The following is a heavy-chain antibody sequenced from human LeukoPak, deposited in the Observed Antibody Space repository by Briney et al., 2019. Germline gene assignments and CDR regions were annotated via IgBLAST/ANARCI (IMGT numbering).Heavy chain of an antibody. D-gene: IGHD3-10*01. J-gene: IGHJ4*02. Sequence: PSETLSLTCTVPGGSISSSSYYWGWIRQSPGKGLEWIGSIYYSGSTYYNPSLKSRVTVSVDTSKNQFSLKLSYVTAADTAVYYCARHGYYYGSGSYSFDYWGQGTLVTVSS. V-gene: IGHV4-39*01. CDR1: GGSISSSSYY. CDR2: IYYSGST. CDR3: ARHGYYYGSGSYSFDY.